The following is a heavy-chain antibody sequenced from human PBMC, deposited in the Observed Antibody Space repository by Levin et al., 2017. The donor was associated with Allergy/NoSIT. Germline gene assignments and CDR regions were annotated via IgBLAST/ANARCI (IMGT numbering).Heavy chain of an antibody. D-gene: IGHD4-17*01. CDR2: ISSSSSYT. J-gene: IGHJ3*02. V-gene: IGHV3-11*05. Sequence: GGSLRLSCAASGFTFSDYYMSWIRQAPGKGLEWVSYISSSSSYTNYADSVKGRFTISRDNAKNSLYLQMNSLRAEDTAVYYCARDTVNDYGDPHDAFDSWGQGTMVTVSS. CDR1: GFTFSDYY. CDR3: ARDTVNDYGDPHDAFDS.